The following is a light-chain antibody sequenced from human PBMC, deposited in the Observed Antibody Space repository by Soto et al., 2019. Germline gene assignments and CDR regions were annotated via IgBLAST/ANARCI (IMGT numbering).Light chain of an antibody. V-gene: IGLV2-14*03. J-gene: IGLJ1*01. Sequence: QSVLTQPASVSGSPGQSITISCTGTSSDVGAYDYVSWYQQHPGEVPKLMIFDVSDRPSGVSNRFSGSKSGNTASLTISGLEAEDAADYYCSSFTTRTAYVFGTGTKLTVL. CDR1: SSDVGAYDY. CDR3: SSFTTRTAYV. CDR2: DVS.